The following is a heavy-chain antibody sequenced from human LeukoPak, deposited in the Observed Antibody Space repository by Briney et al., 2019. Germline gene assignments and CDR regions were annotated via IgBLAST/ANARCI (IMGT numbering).Heavy chain of an antibody. V-gene: IGHV3-21*01. CDR3: ASIIGGYSYGFDY. CDR2: ISSSSSYI. D-gene: IGHD5-18*01. J-gene: IGHJ4*02. Sequence: GGSLRLSCAASGFTFSSYSMNWVRQAPGKGLEWVSSISSSSSYIYYADSVKGRFTISRDNAKNSLYLQMNNLRAEDTAVYYCASIIGGYSYGFDYWGQGTLVTVSS. CDR1: GFTFSSYS.